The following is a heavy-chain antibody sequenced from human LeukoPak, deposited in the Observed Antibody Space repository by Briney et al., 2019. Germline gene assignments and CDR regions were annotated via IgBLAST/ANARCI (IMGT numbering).Heavy chain of an antibody. D-gene: IGHD3-9*01. V-gene: IGHV2-5*02. CDR3: ARDDILTGYYDY. CDR1: GFSLSTSEVG. CDR2: IYWDDDK. Sequence: SGPTLVKPTQTHTVTCTFSGFSLSTSEVGVGWIRQPPGKALEWLALIYWDDDKRYSPSLKSRLTITKDTSKNQVVLTMTNMDPVDTATYYCARDDILTGYYDYWGQGTLVTVSS. J-gene: IGHJ4*02.